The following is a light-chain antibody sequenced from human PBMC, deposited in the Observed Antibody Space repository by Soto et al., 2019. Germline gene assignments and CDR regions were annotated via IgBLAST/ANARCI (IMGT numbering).Light chain of an antibody. J-gene: IGLJ1*01. CDR2: DVS. CDR3: CSYAGSYAFV. CDR1: SGDVGGYNY. V-gene: IGLV2-11*01. Sequence: QSALTQPHSVSGSPGQSVSISCTGVSGDVGGYNYVSWYQQHPGKAPKLMIYDVSKRPSGVPDRFSGSKSGNTASLTISGLQAEDEADYYCCSYAGSYAFVFGTGTKVTVL.